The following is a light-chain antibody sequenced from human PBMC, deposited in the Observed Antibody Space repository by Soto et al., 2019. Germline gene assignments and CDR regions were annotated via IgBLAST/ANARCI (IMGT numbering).Light chain of an antibody. V-gene: IGLV2-11*01. CDR1: SSDVGGYNY. CDR2: DVS. CDR3: CSYAGSYTLWV. Sequence: QSALTQPRSVSGSPGQSVTISCTGTSSDVGGYNYVSWYQQYPGKAPKLIIFDVSKWPSGVPDRFSGSKSGNTASLTISGLQAEDEADYYCCSYAGSYTLWVFGGGTKVTVL. J-gene: IGLJ3*02.